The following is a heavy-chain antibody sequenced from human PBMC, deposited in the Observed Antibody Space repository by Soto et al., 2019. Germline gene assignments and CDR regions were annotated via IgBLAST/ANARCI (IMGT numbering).Heavy chain of an antibody. J-gene: IGHJ6*02. CDR2: IYPGDSDT. CDR3: ASHPGKPYYYYGMDV. CDR1: GYSFTSCW. V-gene: IGHV5-51*01. Sequence: PGESLKISCKGSGYSFTSCWIGWVRQMPGKGLEWMGIIYPGDSDTRYSPSFQGQVTISADKSISTAYLRWSSLKASDTAMYYCASHPGKPYYYYGMDVWGQGTTVTVSS.